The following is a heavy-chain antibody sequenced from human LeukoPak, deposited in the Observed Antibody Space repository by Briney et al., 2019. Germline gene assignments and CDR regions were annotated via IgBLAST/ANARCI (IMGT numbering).Heavy chain of an antibody. CDR2: ISYDGSNQ. CDR1: GFTYSSYG. CDR3: ARDRGKDYFGD. J-gene: IGHJ4*02. V-gene: IGHV3-30*03. D-gene: IGHD4-23*01. Sequence: PGGSLRLSCAASGFTYSSYGMHWVRQAPGKGLEWVAVISYDGSNQYYADSVKGRFSISRDDSKNTVYLQMNSLRAEDTALYYCARDRGKDYFGDWGQGMQVTVSS.